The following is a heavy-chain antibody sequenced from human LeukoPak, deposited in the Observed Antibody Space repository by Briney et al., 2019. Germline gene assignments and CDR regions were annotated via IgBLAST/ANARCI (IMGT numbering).Heavy chain of an antibody. J-gene: IGHJ3*02. D-gene: IGHD6-6*01. CDR2: IYSGGST. CDR3: ARGIAARLGYAFDI. V-gene: IGHV3-53*01. Sequence: GGSLRLSCAASGFTFSSFAMSWVRLAPGKGLEWVSVIYSGGSTYYADSVKGRFTISRDNSKNTLYLQMNSLRAEDTAVYYCARGIAARLGYAFDIWGQGTMVTVSS. CDR1: GFTFSSFA.